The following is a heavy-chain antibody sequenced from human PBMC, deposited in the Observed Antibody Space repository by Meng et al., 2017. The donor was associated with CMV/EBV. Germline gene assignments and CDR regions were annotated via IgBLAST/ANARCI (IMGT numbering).Heavy chain of an antibody. J-gene: IGHJ4*02. CDR1: GYKFSDYW. CDR3: ARGPGDMDY. Sequence: KVSCKGSGYKFSDYWIAWVRQMPGKGLEWMGIIYPGDSDTRYGPSFQGQVTIPADKSISTAYLQWSSLKASDTAMYYCARGPGDMDYWGQGTLSPSPQ. CDR2: IYPGDSDT. V-gene: IGHV5-51*01. D-gene: IGHD7-27*01.